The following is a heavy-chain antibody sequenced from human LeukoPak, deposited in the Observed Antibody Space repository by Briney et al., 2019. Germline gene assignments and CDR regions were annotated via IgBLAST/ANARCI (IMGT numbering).Heavy chain of an antibody. Sequence: GGSLRLSCAASGFTFDDYGMSWVRQAPGKGLEWVSAINWNGGSTGYADSVKGRFTISRDNAKKSLYLQMNSLRVEDTALYNCARSRNSYGSGSYYGDAFDIWGQGTMVTVSS. D-gene: IGHD3-10*01. CDR3: ARSRNSYGSGSYYGDAFDI. CDR2: INWNGGST. J-gene: IGHJ3*02. CDR1: GFTFDDYG. V-gene: IGHV3-20*01.